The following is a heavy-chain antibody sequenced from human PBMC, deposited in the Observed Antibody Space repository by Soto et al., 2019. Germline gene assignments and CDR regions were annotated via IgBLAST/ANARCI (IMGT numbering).Heavy chain of an antibody. CDR1: GGSISSYY. Sequence: PSETLSLTCTVSGGSISSYYLSWIRQPPGMGLECIGYIYYSGNTNYNPSLKSRVTISLDTSKNQFSLKLSSVTAADTAVFYCARGIAAAGSWYFDNWGQGTLVTVYS. J-gene: IGHJ4*02. CDR3: ARGIAAAGSWYFDN. CDR2: IYYSGNT. V-gene: IGHV4-59*01. D-gene: IGHD6-13*01.